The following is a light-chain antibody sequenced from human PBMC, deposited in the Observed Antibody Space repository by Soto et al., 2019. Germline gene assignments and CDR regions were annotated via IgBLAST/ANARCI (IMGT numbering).Light chain of an antibody. CDR3: LQYSDYPRT. J-gene: IGKJ1*01. CDR1: QGISNQ. Sequence: DIQMTQSPSSLSASVGDRVTITCRASQGISNQLDWFQQKPGKAPKTLIYDASSLHSGVPSKFSGSGSGTDFTLTISSLQPEDCATYYCLQYSDYPRTFGQGTKVDIK. V-gene: IGKV1-16*02. CDR2: DAS.